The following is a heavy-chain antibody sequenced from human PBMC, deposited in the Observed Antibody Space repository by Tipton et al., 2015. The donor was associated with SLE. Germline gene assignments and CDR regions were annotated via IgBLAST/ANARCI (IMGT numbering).Heavy chain of an antibody. D-gene: IGHD2-2*01. CDR3: ARDSLTSWGDY. CDR2: ISYDGSNK. Sequence: SLRLSCAASGFTFSSYAMHWVRQAPGKGLEWVAVISYDGSNKYYADSVKGRFTISRDNSKNTLYLQMNSLRAEDTAVYYCARDSLTSWGDYWGQGTLVTVSS. CDR1: GFTFSSYA. V-gene: IGHV3-30-3*01. J-gene: IGHJ4*02.